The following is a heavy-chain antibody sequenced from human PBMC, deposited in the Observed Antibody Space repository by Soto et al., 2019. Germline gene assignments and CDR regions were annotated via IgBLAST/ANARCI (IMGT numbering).Heavy chain of an antibody. J-gene: IGHJ6*02. D-gene: IGHD3-10*01. CDR3: ARTLRDYYYGMDV. CDR1: GGSISSGGYY. V-gene: IGHV4-31*03. Sequence: QVQLQESGPGLVKPSQTLSLTCTVSGGSISSGGYYWRWIRQHPGKGLEWIGYIYYSGSTYYNPSLKSRVTISVDTSKNQFSLKLSSVTAADTAVYYCARTLRDYYYGMDVWGQGTTVTVSS. CDR2: IYYSGST.